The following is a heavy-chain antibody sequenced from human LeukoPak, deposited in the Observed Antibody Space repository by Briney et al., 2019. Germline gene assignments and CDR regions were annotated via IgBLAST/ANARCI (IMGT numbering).Heavy chain of an antibody. Sequence: GGSLRLSCTASGFTFGDYAMSWVRQAPGKGLEWVGFIRSKAYGGTTEYAASVKGRFTISRDDSKSIAYLQMNSLKTEDTAVYYCTRGAPLLWFGGLFTPFDYWGQGTLVTVSS. J-gene: IGHJ4*02. D-gene: IGHD3-10*01. V-gene: IGHV3-49*04. CDR3: TRGAPLLWFGGLFTPFDY. CDR2: IRSKAYGGTT. CDR1: GFTFGDYA.